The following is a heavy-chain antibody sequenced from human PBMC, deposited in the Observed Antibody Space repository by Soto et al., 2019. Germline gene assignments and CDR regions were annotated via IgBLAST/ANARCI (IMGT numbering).Heavy chain of an antibody. CDR3: ARDPLSYGSGFDY. CDR1: GFSFSNFW. J-gene: IGHJ4*02. D-gene: IGHD3-10*01. V-gene: IGHV3-74*03. Sequence: GVSPRLSCAASGFSFSNFWMHWVRQAPGTGLVWVSRINSDGSSTTYADSVKGRFTISRDNAKNTLYLEMDSLRADDAAVYYCARDPLSYGSGFDYWGQGTLVTVSS. CDR2: INSDGSST.